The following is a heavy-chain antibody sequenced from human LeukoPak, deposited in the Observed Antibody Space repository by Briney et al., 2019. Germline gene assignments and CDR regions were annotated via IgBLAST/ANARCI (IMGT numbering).Heavy chain of an antibody. D-gene: IGHD2-21*02. Sequence: ASVTVSFKSSGYTFTHYHMHWVRQPPGQGLAWMGLMNPNSGGTNYAQKSQGRVTMTRDTSISTAYMELSRLRSDDTAVYYCARVDCGGDCYHGGGYWGQGTLVTVSS. CDR2: MNPNSGGT. CDR1: GYTFTHYH. J-gene: IGHJ4*02. CDR3: ARVDCGGDCYHGGGY. V-gene: IGHV1-2*02.